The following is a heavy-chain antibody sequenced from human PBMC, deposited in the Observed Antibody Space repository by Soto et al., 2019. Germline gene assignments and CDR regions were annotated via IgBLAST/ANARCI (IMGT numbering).Heavy chain of an antibody. CDR1: GGSISSYY. D-gene: IGHD3-22*01. Sequence: SETLSLTCTVSGGSISSYYWSWIRQPPGKGLEWIGYIYYSGSTNYNPSLKSRVTISVDTSKNQFSLKLSSVTAADTAVYYCARDCSRYYYDSSAKGICGMDVWGQGTTVTVS. CDR3: ARDCSRYYYDSSAKGICGMDV. V-gene: IGHV4-59*01. CDR2: IYYSGST. J-gene: IGHJ6*02.